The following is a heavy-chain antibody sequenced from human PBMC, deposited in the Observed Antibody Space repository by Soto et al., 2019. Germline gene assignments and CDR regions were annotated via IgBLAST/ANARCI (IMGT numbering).Heavy chain of an antibody. J-gene: IGHJ4*02. V-gene: IGHV3-53*01. CDR3: GPQRGGGGY. Sequence: EVQLVESGGGLIQPGGSLRLSCAVSGFTVSNNYMSWVRQAPGKGLEGVSVIYSGGYTAYGDSVKGRFTISRDNSKNTTILQRNALRAAHRAVFYWGPQRGGGGYWGQGTLVTVSS. D-gene: IGHD6-25*01. CDR1: GFTVSNNY. CDR2: IYSGGYT.